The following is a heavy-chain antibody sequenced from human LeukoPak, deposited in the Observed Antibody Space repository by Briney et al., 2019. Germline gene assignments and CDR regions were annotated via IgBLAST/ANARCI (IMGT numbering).Heavy chain of an antibody. D-gene: IGHD3-3*01. CDR1: GCTLTELS. J-gene: IGHJ4*02. CDR2: FDPEDGET. CDR3: ATAIFGVVIGFDY. Sequence: ASVKVSCKVSGCTLTELSMHWVRQAPGKGLEWMGSFDPEDGETIYAQKFQGRVTMTEDTSTDTAYMELSSLRSEGTAVYYCATAIFGVVIGFDYWGQGTLVTVSS. V-gene: IGHV1-24*01.